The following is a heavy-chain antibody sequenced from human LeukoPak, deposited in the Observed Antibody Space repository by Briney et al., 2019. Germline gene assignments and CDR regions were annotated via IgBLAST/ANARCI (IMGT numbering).Heavy chain of an antibody. CDR2: ISAYNGNR. CDR1: GYTFTSYG. V-gene: IGHV1-18*01. D-gene: IGHD2-15*01. Sequence: GASVKVSCKASGYTFTSYGFSWVRQAPGQGLGWVGLISAYNGNRNYAQKFQGRVTITADDSTPTAYMELSSLRSEESAVYYCLRGCSGGSCYSFIDYYYYMAVWRKATTVT. CDR3: LRGCSGGSCYSFIDYYYYMAV. J-gene: IGHJ6*03.